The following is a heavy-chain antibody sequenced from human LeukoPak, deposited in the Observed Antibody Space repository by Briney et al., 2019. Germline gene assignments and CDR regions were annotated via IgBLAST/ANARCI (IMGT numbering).Heavy chain of an antibody. CDR3: AKRGNPAVGHHYLDV. D-gene: IGHD2-2*01. CDR1: GFTFSYYD. V-gene: IGHV3-23*01. J-gene: IGHJ6*03. Sequence: GGSLRLSCAASGFTFSYYDMSWVRQAPGKGLEWVASITLSGGSTFYADSVKGPFTISRDNSKNTLYLQMNSLSAEDTAVYYCAKRGNPAVGHHYLDVWGKGTTVSVSS. CDR2: ITLSGGST.